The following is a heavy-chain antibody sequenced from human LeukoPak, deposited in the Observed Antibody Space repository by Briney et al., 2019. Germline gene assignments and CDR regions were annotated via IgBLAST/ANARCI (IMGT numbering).Heavy chain of an antibody. CDR1: GGSIISGNW. J-gene: IGHJ4*02. V-gene: IGHV4-4*02. CDR2: AFYTGTT. Sequence: PSQTLSLACAVSGGSIISGNWWGWVRQSPGKGLEWIGEAFYTGTTNYNPSLKSRVTISVDTSKNQFSLKLSSVTAADTTVYYCARGADSSGYYSIFYFDYWGQGTLVTVSS. D-gene: IGHD3-22*01. CDR3: ARGADSSGYYSIFYFDY.